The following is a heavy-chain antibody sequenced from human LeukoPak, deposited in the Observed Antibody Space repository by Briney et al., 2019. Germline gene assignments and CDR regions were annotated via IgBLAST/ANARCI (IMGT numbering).Heavy chain of an antibody. CDR2: INPNSGGT. CDR1: GCTFTGYY. Sequence: ASVKVSCKASGCTFTGYYMHWVRQAPGQGLEWMGWINPNSGGTNYAQKFQGWVTMTRDTSISTAYMELSRLRSDDTAVYYCARVGYYDSSGYYFQHWGQGTLVTVSS. D-gene: IGHD3-22*01. V-gene: IGHV1-2*04. J-gene: IGHJ1*01. CDR3: ARVGYYDSSGYYFQH.